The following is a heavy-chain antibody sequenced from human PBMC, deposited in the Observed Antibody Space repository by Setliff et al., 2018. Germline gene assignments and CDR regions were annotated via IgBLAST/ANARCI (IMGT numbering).Heavy chain of an antibody. CDR1: GGTFSSYA. Sequence: SVKVSCKASGGTFSSYAISWVRQAPGQGLEWMGGIIPIFGTANYAQKFQGRVTMTRDTSTSTVYMELSSLRSEDTAVYYCARDISPRGYSGYDNAFDIWGQGTMVTVSS. V-gene: IGHV1-69*05. CDR3: ARDISPRGYSGYDNAFDI. CDR2: IIPIFGTA. J-gene: IGHJ3*02. D-gene: IGHD5-12*01.